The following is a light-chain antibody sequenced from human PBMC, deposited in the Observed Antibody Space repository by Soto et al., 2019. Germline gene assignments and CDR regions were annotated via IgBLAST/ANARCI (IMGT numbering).Light chain of an antibody. J-gene: IGKJ2*01. CDR3: QQYGSSYT. CDR2: GAS. V-gene: IGKV3-20*01. CDR1: QSVSSNH. Sequence: EIVLTQSPGTLSLSPGERATLSCRASQSVSSNHLAWYQQKPGQAPRLLIYGASIRATGLPDRFSGSGSGTDFTLTISRLEPEDFAVYYCQQYGSSYTFGQGTKLEIK.